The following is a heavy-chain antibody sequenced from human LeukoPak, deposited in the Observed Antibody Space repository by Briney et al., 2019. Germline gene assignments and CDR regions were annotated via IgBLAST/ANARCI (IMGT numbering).Heavy chain of an antibody. D-gene: IGHD6-13*01. J-gene: IGHJ4*02. Sequence: ASVKVSCETSGYTFTSYGIIWVRQAPGQGLEWVGWISAYNGNRNYAQNLQGRVTMTTDTSTSTAYMELRSLRSDDTAVYYCARGGPGWDSSSWYNYWGQGTLVTVSS. CDR2: ISAYNGNR. CDR3: ARGGPGWDSSSWYNY. CDR1: GYTFTSYG. V-gene: IGHV1-18*01.